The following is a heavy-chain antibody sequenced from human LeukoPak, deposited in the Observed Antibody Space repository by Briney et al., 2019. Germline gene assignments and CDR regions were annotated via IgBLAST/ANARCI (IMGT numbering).Heavy chain of an antibody. CDR3: AGGPTGQEVDF. V-gene: IGHV1-8*01. CDR2: MNSKSGNA. CDR1: GYSFTSYD. Sequence: ASVKVSCKTSGYSFTSYDMNWVRQAAGQGLEWMGWMNSKSGNAGYAQKFQGRVTMTRDTSISTAYMELSSLRSEDTAVYYCAGGPTGQEVDFWGQGTLVTVSS. J-gene: IGHJ4*02.